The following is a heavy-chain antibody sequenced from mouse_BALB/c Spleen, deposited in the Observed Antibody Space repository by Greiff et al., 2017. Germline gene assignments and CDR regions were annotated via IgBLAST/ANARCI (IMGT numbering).Heavy chain of an antibody. D-gene: IGHD2-14*01. Sequence: VKLQESGPGLVQPSQSLSITCTVSGFSLTSYGVHWVRQPPGKGLEWLGVIWAGGSTNYNSALMSRLSISKDNSKSQVFLKMNSLQTDDTAMYYCARAYYRYENAMDYWGQGTSVTVSS. J-gene: IGHJ4*01. CDR2: IWAGGST. CDR3: ARAYYRYENAMDY. V-gene: IGHV2-9*02. CDR1: GFSLTSYG.